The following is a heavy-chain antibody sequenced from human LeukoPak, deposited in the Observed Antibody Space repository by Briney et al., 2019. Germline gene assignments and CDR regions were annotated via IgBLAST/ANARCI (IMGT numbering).Heavy chain of an antibody. J-gene: IGHJ4*02. CDR3: ARDPGYCSSTSCYKFFDY. D-gene: IGHD2-2*02. V-gene: IGHV3-48*03. CDR1: GFTFSGYG. CDR2: ISSSGSTI. Sequence: GGSLRLSCAASGFTFSGYGMNWVRQAPGKGLEWVSYISSSGSTIYYADSVKGRFTVSRDNAKNSLYLQMNSLRAEDTAVYYCARDPGYCSSTSCYKFFDYWGQGTLVTVSS.